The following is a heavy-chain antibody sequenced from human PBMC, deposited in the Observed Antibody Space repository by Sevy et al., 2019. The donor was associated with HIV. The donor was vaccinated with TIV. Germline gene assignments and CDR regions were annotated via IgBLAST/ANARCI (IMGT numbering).Heavy chain of an antibody. Sequence: GGSLRLSCIVSGFSFSYYGIHWVRQSPGKGLDWVALISHDGINEYYADSVKGRFTIYRDNSKNTLYLQMNSLRNEDTAIYFCANAYSGSYSHSYLYALDVWGQGTTVTVSS. CDR2: ISHDGINE. CDR1: GFSFSYYG. D-gene: IGHD1-26*01. CDR3: ANAYSGSYSHSYLYALDV. V-gene: IGHV3-30*18. J-gene: IGHJ6*02.